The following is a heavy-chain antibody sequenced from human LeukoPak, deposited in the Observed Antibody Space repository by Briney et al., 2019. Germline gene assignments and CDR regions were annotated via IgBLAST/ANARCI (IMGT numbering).Heavy chain of an antibody. D-gene: IGHD3-22*01. CDR2: INHSGST. J-gene: IGHJ4*02. CDR1: GGSFSGYY. V-gene: IGHV4-34*01. Sequence: SETLSLTCAVYGGSFSGYYWSWIRQPPGKGLEWIGEINHSGSTNYNPSLKSRVTISVDTSKNQFSLKLSSVTAANTAVYYCAREYYYDSSGYYYSRGFDYWGQGTLVSVSS. CDR3: AREYYYDSSGYYYSRGFDY.